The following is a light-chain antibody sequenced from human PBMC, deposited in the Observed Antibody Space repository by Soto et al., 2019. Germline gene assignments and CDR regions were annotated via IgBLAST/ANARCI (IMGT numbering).Light chain of an antibody. CDR2: EVS. CDR1: SSDIGANNY. CDR3: SSHTSGSTI. J-gene: IGLJ2*01. V-gene: IGLV2-14*01. Sequence: QSALTQPASVSGSPGQSITISCTGPSSDIGANNYISWYQQHPGKATRLMIHEVSNRPWGVSDRFSGSKSGNTASLTISVLQGEDEADYFCSSHTSGSTIFGEGTKLTVL.